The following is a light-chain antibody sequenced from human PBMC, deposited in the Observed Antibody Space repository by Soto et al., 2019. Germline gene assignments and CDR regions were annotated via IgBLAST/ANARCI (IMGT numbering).Light chain of an antibody. J-gene: IGLJ1*01. CDR2: EXX. CDR3: NSYTNSGSFV. Sequence: LTQPASVSGSPGQSIAISCTGTSSDVGGYNYVSWYQQHPGKAPKLMISEXXXXPSGVSNRFSGSKSGNTASLTISGLRADDEADYYCNSYTNSGSFVFGPGTKVTVL. V-gene: IGLV2-14*03. CDR1: SSDVGGYNY.